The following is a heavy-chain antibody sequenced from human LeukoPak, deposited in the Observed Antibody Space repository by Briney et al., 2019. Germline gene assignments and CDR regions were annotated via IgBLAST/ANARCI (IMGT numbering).Heavy chain of an antibody. J-gene: IGHJ2*01. CDR1: GGSISSYY. CDR3: ARGGRDTGPYWYFDL. CDR2: IYYSGST. V-gene: IGHV4-59*01. Sequence: KPSETLSLTCTVSGGSISSYYWSWIRQPPGKGLERIGYIYYSGSTNYNPSLKSRVTISVDTSKNQFSLKLSSVTAADTAVYYCARGGRDTGPYWYFDLWGRGTLVTVSS. D-gene: IGHD3-10*01.